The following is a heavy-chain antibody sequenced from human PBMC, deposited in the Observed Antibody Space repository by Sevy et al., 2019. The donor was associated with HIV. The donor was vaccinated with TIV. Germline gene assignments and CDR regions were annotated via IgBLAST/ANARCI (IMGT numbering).Heavy chain of an antibody. CDR1: GFTFSRYG. V-gene: IGHV3-30*18. CDR2: ISYDGDSK. J-gene: IGHJ4*02. CDR3: ANESVSWYLDF. D-gene: IGHD6-13*01. Sequence: AGSLRLSCAASGFTFSRYGMHWVRQVPGKELEWVALISYDGDSKNYADSVKGRFTISRDNSKNTVYLHLNSLRSEDTAVYYCANESVSWYLDFWGQGTLVTVSS.